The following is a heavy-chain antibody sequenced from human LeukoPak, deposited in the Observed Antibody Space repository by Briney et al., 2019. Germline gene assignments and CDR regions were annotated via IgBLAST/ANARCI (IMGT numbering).Heavy chain of an antibody. D-gene: IGHD6-19*01. V-gene: IGHV3-30*18. CDR1: GFTFSSYG. CDR2: ISYDGSNK. Sequence: GGFLRLSCAASGFTFSSYGMHWVRQAPGKGLEWVAVISYDGSNKYYADSVKGRFTISRDNSKNTLYLQMNSLRAEDTAVYYCAKDRDSSGWYPHFDYWGQGTLVTVSS. CDR3: AKDRDSSGWYPHFDY. J-gene: IGHJ4*02.